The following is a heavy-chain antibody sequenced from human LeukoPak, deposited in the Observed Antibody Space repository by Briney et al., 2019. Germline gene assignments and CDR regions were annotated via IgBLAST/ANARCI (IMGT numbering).Heavy chain of an antibody. CDR1: GFTFSSYS. V-gene: IGHV3-21*04. Sequence: PGGSLRLSCAASGFTFSSYSMNWVRQAPGKGLEWVSCISGSVSYIDYADSVKGRFTISRDNARNSLYLQMSNLRAEDTAVYFCARGGGLDVWGQGATVTVSS. J-gene: IGHJ6*02. D-gene: IGHD3-16*01. CDR3: ARGGGLDV. CDR2: ISGSVSYI.